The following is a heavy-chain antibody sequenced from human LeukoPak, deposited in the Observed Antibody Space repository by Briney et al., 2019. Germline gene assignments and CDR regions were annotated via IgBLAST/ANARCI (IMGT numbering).Heavy chain of an antibody. D-gene: IGHD3-10*01. Sequence: PGGSLRLSCAASGFTFSNYWVHWVRQAPGKGPVWVSRINRDGSTTNYADSVKGRFTVSRDNAKNTLNLQMNSLGAEDTAVYYCARDKKSGESSEIDYWGQGTLVTVSS. CDR3: ARDKKSGESSEIDY. V-gene: IGHV3-74*01. CDR2: INRDGSTT. J-gene: IGHJ4*02. CDR1: GFTFSNYW.